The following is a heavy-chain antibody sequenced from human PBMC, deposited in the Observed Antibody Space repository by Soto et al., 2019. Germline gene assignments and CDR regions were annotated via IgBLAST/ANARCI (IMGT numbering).Heavy chain of an antibody. J-gene: IGHJ6*02. D-gene: IGHD3-10*01. CDR3: AKDRFGELLWFGPTIAYYYGMDV. Sequence: GGFLINLCAASGFTFLCYFVRWVRQAPVKGLEWVAVISYDGSHKYYADSVKGRFTISRDNSKNTLYLQMNRLRAEDTAVYYCAKDRFGELLWFGPTIAYYYGMDVWGQGTKVTVSS. CDR2: ISYDGSHK. CDR1: GFTFLCYF. V-gene: IGHV3-30*18.